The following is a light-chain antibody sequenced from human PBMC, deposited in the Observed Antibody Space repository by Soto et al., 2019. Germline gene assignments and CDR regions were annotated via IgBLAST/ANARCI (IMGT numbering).Light chain of an antibody. Sequence: EIVMTQSPATLSVSPGERATLSCRASQSVSSNLAWYQQKPGQAPRLLIYGASTRATGIPARFSGSGSGTEFTLTISSLQSEDFAVYYCQQYNNWPGVTFGPGTKVDI. V-gene: IGKV3-15*01. CDR2: GAS. CDR1: QSVSSN. CDR3: QQYNNWPGVT. J-gene: IGKJ3*01.